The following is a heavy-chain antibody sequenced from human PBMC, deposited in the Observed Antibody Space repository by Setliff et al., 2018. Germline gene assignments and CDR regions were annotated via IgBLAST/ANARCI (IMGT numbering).Heavy chain of an antibody. CDR2: IKSNVDGGTA. D-gene: IGHD6-19*01. CDR1: GFTFSTYG. CDR3: ARVAQVAGTRSGWSYFFYYMDV. J-gene: IGHJ6*03. Sequence: GGSLRLSCAASGFTFSTYGMSWVRQAPGKGLEWVGRIKSNVDGGTAHYAAPVEGRFTISRDDSKTALYLQMNSLRAEDTAVYYCARVAQVAGTRSGWSYFFYYMDVWGKGTTVTVSS. V-gene: IGHV3-15*05.